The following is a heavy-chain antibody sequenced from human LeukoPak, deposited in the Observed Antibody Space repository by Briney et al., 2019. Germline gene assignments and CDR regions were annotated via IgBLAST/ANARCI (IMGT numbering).Heavy chain of an antibody. Sequence: GASVKVSCKASGYTFTSYGISWVRQAPGQGLEWMGWISAYNGNTNYAQKLQGRVTMTTGTSTSTAYMELRSLRSDDTAVYYCAREFEDAGDYYDSSGYYWVRWFDPWGQGTLVTVSS. CDR2: ISAYNGNT. V-gene: IGHV1-18*01. CDR1: GYTFTSYG. CDR3: AREFEDAGDYYDSSGYYWVRWFDP. J-gene: IGHJ5*02. D-gene: IGHD3-22*01.